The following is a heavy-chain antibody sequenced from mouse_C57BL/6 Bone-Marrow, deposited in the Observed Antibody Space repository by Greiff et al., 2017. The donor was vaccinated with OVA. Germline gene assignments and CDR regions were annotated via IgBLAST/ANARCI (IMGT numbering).Heavy chain of an antibody. CDR2: IWSGGST. J-gene: IGHJ4*01. CDR3: ASLNWDPGAMDY. D-gene: IGHD4-1*01. Sequence: QVQLQQSGPGLVQPSQSLSITCTVSGFSLTSYGVHWVRQSPGKGLEWLGVIWSGGSTGYNAAFISRLSISKDNSKSQVFFKMNSLQADDTAIYYCASLNWDPGAMDYWGQGTSVTVSS. CDR1: GFSLTSYG. V-gene: IGHV2-2*01.